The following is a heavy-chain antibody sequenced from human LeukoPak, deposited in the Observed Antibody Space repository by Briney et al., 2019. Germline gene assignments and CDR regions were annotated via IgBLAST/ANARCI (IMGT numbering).Heavy chain of an antibody. Sequence: GGSLRLSCAASGFTFSNHWMSWVRQAPGKGLEWVANTKQDGSEKYYVDSVKGRFTISRDNAKNSLYLQMSSLRAEDTAMYYCASHSSGWFAWGQGTLVTVSS. D-gene: IGHD6-19*01. J-gene: IGHJ5*02. V-gene: IGHV3-7*01. CDR2: TKQDGSEK. CDR3: ASHSSGWFA. CDR1: GFTFSNHW.